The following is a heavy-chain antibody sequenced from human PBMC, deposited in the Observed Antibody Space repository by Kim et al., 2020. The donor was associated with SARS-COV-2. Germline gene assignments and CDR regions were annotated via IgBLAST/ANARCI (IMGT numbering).Heavy chain of an antibody. V-gene: IGHV3-15*01. CDR3: TTDRGSSSGRVYCSGGSCSHC. CDR1: GFTFSNAW. J-gene: IGHJ4*02. D-gene: IGHD2-15*01. Sequence: GGSLRLSCAASGFTFSNAWMSWVRQAPGKGLEWVGRIKSKTDGGTTDYAAPVKGRFTISRDDSKNTLYLQMNSLKTEDTAVYYCTTDRGSSSGRVYCSGGSCSHCWGQRSLLTVSS. CDR2: IKSKTDGGTT.